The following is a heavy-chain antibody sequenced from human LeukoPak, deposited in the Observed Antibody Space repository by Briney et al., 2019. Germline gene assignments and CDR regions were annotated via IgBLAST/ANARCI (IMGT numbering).Heavy chain of an antibody. CDR3: ARYYYGSSKCPGVDF. Sequence: PSETLSLTCTVSGGSITSGDYYWTWIRQHPGEGLEWIGYSSYRGSTYHNPSLKSRVTISVDTSRNQFSLKLSSVTAADTAVYFCARYYYGSSKCPGVDFWGQGTLVTVSS. CDR1: GGSITSGDYY. CDR2: SSYRGST. D-gene: IGHD3-22*01. V-gene: IGHV4-31*03. J-gene: IGHJ4*02.